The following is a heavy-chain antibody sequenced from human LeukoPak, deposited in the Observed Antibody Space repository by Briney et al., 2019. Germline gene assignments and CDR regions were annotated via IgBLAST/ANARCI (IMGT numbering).Heavy chain of an antibody. J-gene: IGHJ5*02. Sequence: GASVKVSCKASGYTFTSYDINWVRQATGQGLEWMGWMNPNSGNTGYAQKFQGRVTITRNTSISTAYMELSSLRDEDTAVYYCARDPGYRGESGWFDPWGQGTQVTVSS. V-gene: IGHV1-8*03. CDR2: MNPNSGNT. CDR1: GYTFTSYD. CDR3: ARDPGYRGESGWFDP. D-gene: IGHD5-18*01.